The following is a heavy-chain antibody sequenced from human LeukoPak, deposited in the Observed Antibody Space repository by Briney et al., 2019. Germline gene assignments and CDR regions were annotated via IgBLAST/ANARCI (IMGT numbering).Heavy chain of an antibody. V-gene: IGHV3-53*01. CDR3: ARERSYYYYYMDV. D-gene: IGHD3-10*01. J-gene: IGHJ6*03. CDR2: IYSDGTT. CDR1: GFTVFSNY. Sequence: GGSLRLSCAASGFTVFSNYMSWVRQAPGKGLEWVSVIYSDGTTYYADSVQGRFTISRDNSKNTVYLQMKSLRAEGTAVYFCARERSYYYYYMDVWGKGTTVTVSS.